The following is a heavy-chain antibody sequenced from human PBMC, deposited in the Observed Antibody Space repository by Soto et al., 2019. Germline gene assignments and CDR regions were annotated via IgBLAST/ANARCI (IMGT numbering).Heavy chain of an antibody. D-gene: IGHD3-3*01. J-gene: IGHJ4*02. CDR1: GFTFSSYA. Sequence: GGSLRLSCAASGFTFSSYAMHWVRQAPGKGLEWVAVISYDGSNKYYADSVKGRFTISRDNSKNTLYLQMNSLRAEDTAVYYCARNYDFWSGYEEGYDYWGQGTLVTVSS. CDR3: ARNYDFWSGYEEGYDY. CDR2: ISYDGSNK. V-gene: IGHV3-30-3*01.